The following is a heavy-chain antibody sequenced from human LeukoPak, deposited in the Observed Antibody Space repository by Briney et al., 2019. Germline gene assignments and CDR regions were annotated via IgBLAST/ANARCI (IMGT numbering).Heavy chain of an antibody. J-gene: IGHJ4*02. CDR3: AREKDGYILVD. Sequence: SETLSLTCTVSGDSISSYYWSWIRQPPGKGLEWIGYIYYSGSTNYNPSLKSRVTISVDTSKNQFSLKLSSVTAADTAVYYCAREKDGYILVDWGQGTLVTVFS. CDR2: IYYSGST. V-gene: IGHV4-59*01. CDR1: GDSISSYY. D-gene: IGHD5-24*01.